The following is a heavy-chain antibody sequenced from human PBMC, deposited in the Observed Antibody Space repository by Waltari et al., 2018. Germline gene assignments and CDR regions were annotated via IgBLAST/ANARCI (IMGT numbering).Heavy chain of an antibody. V-gene: IGHV1-2*02. CDR2: INPNSGGT. Sequence: QVQLVQSGAEVKKPGASVKVSCKASGYTFTGYYMHWVRQAPGQGLEWMGWINPNSGGTNYAQKFQGRVTMTRDTCSSTANIELRXXXXXXXXXXXXXXXXXXXXEXYYDSSGYWWFDPWGQGTLVTVSS. J-gene: IGHJ5*02. CDR3: XXXXXXXXEXYYDSSGYWWFDP. D-gene: IGHD3-22*01. CDR1: GYTFTGYY.